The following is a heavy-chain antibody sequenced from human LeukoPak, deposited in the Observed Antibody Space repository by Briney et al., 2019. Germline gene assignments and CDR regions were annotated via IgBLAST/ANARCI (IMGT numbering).Heavy chain of an antibody. J-gene: IGHJ6*02. Sequence: SETLSLTCTVSGGSISSYYWSWIRQPPGKGLEWIGYIYYSGSTNHNPSLKSRVTISVDTSKNQFSLKLSSVTAADTAVYYCARDRWFGELQPYYGMDVWGQGTTVTVSS. CDR3: ARDRWFGELQPYYGMDV. V-gene: IGHV4-59*01. CDR1: GGSISSYY. CDR2: IYYSGST. D-gene: IGHD3-10*01.